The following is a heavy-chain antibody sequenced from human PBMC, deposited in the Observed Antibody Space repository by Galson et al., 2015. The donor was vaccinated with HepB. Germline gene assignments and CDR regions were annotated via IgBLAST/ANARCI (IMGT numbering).Heavy chain of an antibody. CDR1: GFTFDDYT. J-gene: IGHJ6*02. CDR2: ISWDGGST. D-gene: IGHD3-3*01. CDR3: AKDKSGLRFLRNYGMDV. V-gene: IGHV3-43*01. Sequence: SLRLSCAASGFTFDDYTMHWVRQAPGKGLEWVSLISWDGGSTYYADSVKGRFTISRDNSKNSLYLQMNSLRTEDTALYYCAKDKSGLRFLRNYGMDVWGQGTTVTVSS.